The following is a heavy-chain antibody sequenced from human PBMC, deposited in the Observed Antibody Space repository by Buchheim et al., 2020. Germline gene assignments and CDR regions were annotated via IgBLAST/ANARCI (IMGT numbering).Heavy chain of an antibody. Sequence: QLVQSGAEVKRPGSSVKVSCRASGGTFSSAVIGWVRHAPGHGLEWMGGIIPVFGTPNYAQKFQGRLSIAADRSTSTVYMKLSSLTSDDTAVYFCARGDDLWGRGTL. CDR3: ARGDDL. J-gene: IGHJ2*01. CDR1: GGTFSSAV. D-gene: IGHD3-16*01. V-gene: IGHV1-69*06. CDR2: IIPVFGTP.